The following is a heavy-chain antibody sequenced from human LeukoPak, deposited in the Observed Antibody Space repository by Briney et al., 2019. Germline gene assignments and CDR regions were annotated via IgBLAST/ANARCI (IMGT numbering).Heavy chain of an antibody. CDR2: VYYSGST. CDR3: AREHLGDAFDI. D-gene: IGHD3-16*01. CDR1: GDFITAYY. Sequence: SETLSLTCTVSGDFITAYYWSWIRQPPGKGLEWIGYVYYSGSTEYNPSLRSRVTISLGMSKHQFSLNLTSVTAADTAVYYCAREHLGDAFDIWGQGTMVTVSS. J-gene: IGHJ3*02. V-gene: IGHV4-59*12.